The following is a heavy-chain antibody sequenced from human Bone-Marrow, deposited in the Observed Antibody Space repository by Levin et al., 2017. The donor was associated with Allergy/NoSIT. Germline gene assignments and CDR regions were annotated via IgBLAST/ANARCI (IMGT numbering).Heavy chain of an antibody. CDR3: ARDTDPRVHTGRGDSQY. Sequence: GESLKISCKASGYTFTSYGFSWVRQAPGQGLEWMGWISTYNDKTTSAQKFQGRVTMTTDTSTNTAYMELRSLRFDDTAVYYCARDTDPRVHTGRGDSQYWGQGTLVTVSS. D-gene: IGHD1-26*01. CDR1: GYTFTSYG. CDR2: ISTYNDKT. J-gene: IGHJ1*01. V-gene: IGHV1-18*01.